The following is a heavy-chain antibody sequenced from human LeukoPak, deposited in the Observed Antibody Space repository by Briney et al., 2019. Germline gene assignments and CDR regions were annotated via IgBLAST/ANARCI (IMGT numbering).Heavy chain of an antibody. CDR3: ARDGLPVAVDY. D-gene: IGHD6-19*01. V-gene: IGHV3-7*01. J-gene: IGHJ4*02. CDR2: IKQDGSAK. CDR1: GFTFSSSW. Sequence: GGSLRLSCAASGFTFSSSWMSWARQAPGKGLEWVANIKQDGSAKYYVDSVKGRFTISRDNAKNSLYLQMNSLRAEDTAVYYCARDGLPVAVDYWGQGTLVTVSS.